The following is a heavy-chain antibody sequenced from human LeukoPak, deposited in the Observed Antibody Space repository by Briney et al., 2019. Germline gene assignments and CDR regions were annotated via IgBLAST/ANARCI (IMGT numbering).Heavy chain of an antibody. CDR3: ARDVTYCSSTSCYTSTYYYYYMDV. D-gene: IGHD2-2*02. V-gene: IGHV4-61*02. J-gene: IGHJ6*03. Sequence: SETLSLTCTVSGGSISSGSYYWRWIRQPAGKGLEWIGRIYTSGSTNYNPSLKSRVTISVDTSKNQFSLRLSSVTAADTAVYYCARDVTYCSSTSCYTSTYYYYYMDVWGKGTTVTVSS. CDR1: GGSISSGSYY. CDR2: IYTSGST.